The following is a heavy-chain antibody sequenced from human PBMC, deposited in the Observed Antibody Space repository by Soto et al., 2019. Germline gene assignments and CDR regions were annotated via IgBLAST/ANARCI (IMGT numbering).Heavy chain of an antibody. CDR3: ADWGGHDYNY. V-gene: IGHV3-7*03. CDR2: INPDGNVG. Sequence: EVQLLGSGGGLVQPGGSLRLSCVGSGFPFSTYWMNWVRQAPGKGLEWVANINPDGNVGTYVDSVRGRFTTSRDNAKNSLYLQMNGLRAAATAVYFCADWGGHDYNYWGQGIMVTVSS. J-gene: IGHJ4*02. D-gene: IGHD4-4*01. CDR1: GFPFSTYW.